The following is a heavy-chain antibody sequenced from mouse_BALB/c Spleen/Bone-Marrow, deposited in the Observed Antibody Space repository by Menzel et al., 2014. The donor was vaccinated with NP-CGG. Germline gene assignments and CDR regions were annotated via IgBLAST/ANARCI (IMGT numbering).Heavy chain of an antibody. CDR1: GYTFTSYW. CDR2: INPSTGYT. CDR3: ARPYGNYYLDY. Sequence: QVQLKQSGAELAKPGASVKMSCKASGYTFTSYWMHWVKQRPGQGLEWIGYINPSTGYTEYNQKFKDKATLTADKSSSTAYMQLSSLTSEDSAVYYWARPYGNYYLDYWGQGTSVTVSS. J-gene: IGHJ4*01. D-gene: IGHD2-1*01. V-gene: IGHV1-7*01.